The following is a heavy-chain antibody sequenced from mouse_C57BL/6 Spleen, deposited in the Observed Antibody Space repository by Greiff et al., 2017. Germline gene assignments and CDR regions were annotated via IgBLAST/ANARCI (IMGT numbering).Heavy chain of an antibody. D-gene: IGHD1-1*01. V-gene: IGHV1-50*01. CDR3: ARSTPYYYGSTYYFDY. J-gene: IGHJ2*01. CDR2: IDPSDSYT. Sequence: QVQLQQPGAELVKPGASVKLSCKASGYTFTSYWMQWVKQRPGQGLEWIGEIDPSDSYTNYNQKFKGKATLTVDTSSIVAYMQLSSLTSEDSAVYCCARSTPYYYGSTYYFDYWGQGTTLTVSS. CDR1: GYTFTSYW.